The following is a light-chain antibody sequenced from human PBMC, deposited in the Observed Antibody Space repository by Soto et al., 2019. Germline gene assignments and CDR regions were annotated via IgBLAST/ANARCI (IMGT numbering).Light chain of an antibody. V-gene: IGLV2-14*01. Sequence: QSVLTQPASVSGSPGQSITIPCTGTSSDVGSYNYVSWYQQHPGKAPKLMIYDVSNRPSGVSDRFSGSKSGNTASLTISGLQAEDEADYYCSSYASSSTNYVSGPGTKVTVL. CDR1: SSDVGSYNY. CDR3: SSYASSSTNYV. CDR2: DVS. J-gene: IGLJ1*01.